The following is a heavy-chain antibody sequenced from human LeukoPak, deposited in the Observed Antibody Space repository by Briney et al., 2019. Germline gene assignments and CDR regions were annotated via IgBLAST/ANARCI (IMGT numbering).Heavy chain of an antibody. CDR1: GFTFSDYY. J-gene: IGHJ6*02. Sequence: PGGSLRLSCAASGFTFSDYYMSWIRQAPGKGLEWVSYISSSGSTIYYADSVKGRFTISRDNSKNTLYVQKNSLRTDDTAVYYCAKDDWGTSSLGGMDVWGQGTTVTVSS. CDR3: AKDDWGTSSLGGMDV. CDR2: ISSSGSTI. V-gene: IGHV3-11*04. D-gene: IGHD2-2*01.